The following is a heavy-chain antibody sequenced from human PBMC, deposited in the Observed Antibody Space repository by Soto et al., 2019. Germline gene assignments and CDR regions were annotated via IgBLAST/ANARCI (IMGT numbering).Heavy chain of an antibody. V-gene: IGHV3-33*01. Sequence: QVQLVESGGGVVQPGRSLRLSCAASGFTFSSYGMHWVRQAPGKGLEWVAVIWYDGSNKYYADSVKGRFTISRDNSKNTLYLQMNSLRAEDTAVYYCARSPSDDSWYGYYYGMDVWGQGTTVTVSS. J-gene: IGHJ6*02. D-gene: IGHD6-13*01. CDR3: ARSPSDDSWYGYYYGMDV. CDR1: GFTFSSYG. CDR2: IWYDGSNK.